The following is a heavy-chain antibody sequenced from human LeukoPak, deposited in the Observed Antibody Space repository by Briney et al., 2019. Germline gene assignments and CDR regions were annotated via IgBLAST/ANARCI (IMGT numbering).Heavy chain of an antibody. V-gene: IGHV3-30*18. CDR2: ISYDGSNK. CDR1: GFTFSSYG. CDR3: AKDGDWRPAAD. J-gene: IGHJ4*02. D-gene: IGHD2-2*01. Sequence: GRSLRLSCVASGFTFSSYGIHWVRQAPGKGLEWVAVISYDGSNKYYADSVKGRFTISRDNSKNTLYLQMNSLRAEDTAVYYCAKDGDWRPAADWGQGTLVTVSS.